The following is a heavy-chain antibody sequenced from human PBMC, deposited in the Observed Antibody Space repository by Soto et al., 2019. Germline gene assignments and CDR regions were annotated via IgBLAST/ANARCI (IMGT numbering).Heavy chain of an antibody. CDR1: GGSFSGYY. V-gene: IGHV4-34*01. J-gene: IGHJ4*02. CDR2: INHSGST. Sequence: SETLSLTCAVYGGSFSGYYWSWIRQPPGKGLEWIGEINHSGSTNYNPSLKSRVTISVDTSKNQFSLKLSSVTAADTAVYYCASTSTVTSLRALDYWGQGTLVTVSS. D-gene: IGHD4-17*01. CDR3: ASTSTVTSLRALDY.